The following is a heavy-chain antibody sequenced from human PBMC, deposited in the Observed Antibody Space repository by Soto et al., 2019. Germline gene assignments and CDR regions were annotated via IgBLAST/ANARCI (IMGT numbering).Heavy chain of an antibody. J-gene: IGHJ4*02. CDR1: GFTFSSYA. CDR2: ISYDGSNK. V-gene: IGHV3-30-3*01. D-gene: IGHD2-2*01. CDR3: SSLRAAGY. Sequence: GGSLRLSCAASGFTFSSYAMHWVRQAPGKGLEWVAVISYDGSNKYYADSVKGRFTISRDNSKNTLYLQMNSLRAEGTAVYYCSSLRAAGYWGQGTLVTVSS.